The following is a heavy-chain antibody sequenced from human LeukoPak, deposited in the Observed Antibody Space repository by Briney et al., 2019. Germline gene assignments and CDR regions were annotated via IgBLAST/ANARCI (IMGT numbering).Heavy chain of an antibody. J-gene: IGHJ5*02. D-gene: IGHD6-13*01. CDR3: ARDPGSSWYVRWFDP. Sequence: ASVKVFCKASGYTFTSYGISWVRQAPGQGLEWMGWISAYNGNTNYAQKLQGRVTMTTDTSTSTAYMELRSLRSDDTAVYYCARDPGSSWYVRWFDPWGQGTLVTVSS. V-gene: IGHV1-18*01. CDR2: ISAYNGNT. CDR1: GYTFTSYG.